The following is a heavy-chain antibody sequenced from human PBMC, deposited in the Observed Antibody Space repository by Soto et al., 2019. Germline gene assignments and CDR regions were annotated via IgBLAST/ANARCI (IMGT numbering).Heavy chain of an antibody. CDR1: GFTFSNSW. Sequence: PGGSLRLSCAASGFTFSNSWMHWVRQVSGKGLEWVSRINADGTSTSYADSVKGRFTISRDNAKNTLYLHVNSLRAEDTAVYYCVKVLARGVGVPRFYFDSWGHGALVTVSS. J-gene: IGHJ4*01. D-gene: IGHD2-2*01. V-gene: IGHV3-74*01. CDR2: INADGTST. CDR3: VKVLARGVGVPRFYFDS.